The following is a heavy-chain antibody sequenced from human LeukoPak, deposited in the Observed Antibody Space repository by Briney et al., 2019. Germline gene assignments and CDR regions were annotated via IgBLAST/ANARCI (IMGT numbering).Heavy chain of an antibody. J-gene: IGHJ4*02. CDR3: ARGIVGATIDY. Sequence: GASVKVSCKASGYTFTSYGISWVRQAPGQGLEWMGGIIPIFGTANYAQKFQGRVTITADESTSTAYMELSSLRSEDTAVYYCARGIVGATIDYWGQGTLVTVSS. CDR2: IIPIFGTA. V-gene: IGHV1-69*13. CDR1: GYTFTSYG. D-gene: IGHD1-26*01.